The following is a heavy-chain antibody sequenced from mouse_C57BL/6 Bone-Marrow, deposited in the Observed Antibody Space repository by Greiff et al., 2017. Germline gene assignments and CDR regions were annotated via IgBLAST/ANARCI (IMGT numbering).Heavy chain of an antibody. J-gene: IGHJ3*01. CDR3: ASWDWFAY. V-gene: IGHV1-50*01. CDR2: IDPSDSYT. Sequence: QLKQPGAELVKPGASVKLSCKASGYTFTSYWMQWVKQRPGQGLEWIGEIDPSDSYTNYNQKFKGKATLTVDTSSSTAYMQLSSLTSEDSAVYYCASWDWFAYWGQGTLVTVSA. CDR1: GYTFTSYW. D-gene: IGHD4-1*01.